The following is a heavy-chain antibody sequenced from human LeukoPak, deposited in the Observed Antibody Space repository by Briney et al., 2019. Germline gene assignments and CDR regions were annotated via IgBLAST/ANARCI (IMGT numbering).Heavy chain of an antibody. Sequence: SVKVSCKASGGTFSSYAICWVRQAPGQGLEWMGGIIPIFGTANYAQKFQGRVTITTDESTSTAYMELSSLRSEDTAVYYCAIHSTRYCSGGSCLSRDWFDPWGQGTLVTVSS. J-gene: IGHJ5*02. CDR2: IIPIFGTA. CDR1: GGTFSSYA. CDR3: AIHSTRYCSGGSCLSRDWFDP. D-gene: IGHD2-15*01. V-gene: IGHV1-69*05.